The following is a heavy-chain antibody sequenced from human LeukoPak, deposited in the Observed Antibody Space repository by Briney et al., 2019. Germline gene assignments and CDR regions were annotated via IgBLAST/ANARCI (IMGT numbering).Heavy chain of an antibody. Sequence: GESLKISCKGSGYNFTNYWIGWVRQMPGKGLEWMGIIYPGDSDTKYSPSFQGQVTISADKSISTAYLQWSSLKASDTAMYYCARTLYDYVWGSYRHHYFDYWGQGTLVTVSS. CDR1: GYNFTNYW. V-gene: IGHV5-51*01. CDR2: IYPGDSDT. J-gene: IGHJ4*02. D-gene: IGHD3-16*02. CDR3: ARTLYDYVWGSYRHHYFDY.